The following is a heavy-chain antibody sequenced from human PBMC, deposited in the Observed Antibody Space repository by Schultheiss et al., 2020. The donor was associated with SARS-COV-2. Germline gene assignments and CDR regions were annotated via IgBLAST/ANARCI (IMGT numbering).Heavy chain of an antibody. Sequence: GESLKISCAASGFTFRSYAMSWVRQVPGKGLEWVSAISGSGGSTYYADSVKGRFTISRDNSKNTLYLQMNSLRAEDTAVYYCASVLMVYAYDAFDIWGQGTMVTVSS. J-gene: IGHJ3*02. CDR1: GFTFRSYA. CDR2: ISGSGGST. D-gene: IGHD2-8*01. CDR3: ASVLMVYAYDAFDI. V-gene: IGHV3-23*01.